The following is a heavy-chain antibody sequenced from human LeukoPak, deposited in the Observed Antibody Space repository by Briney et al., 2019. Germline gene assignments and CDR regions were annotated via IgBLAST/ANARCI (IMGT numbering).Heavy chain of an antibody. V-gene: IGHV3-30-3*01. CDR2: ISYDGSNK. D-gene: IGHD3-9*01. J-gene: IGHJ4*02. CDR1: GFTFSSYA. Sequence: GGSLRLSCAASGFTFSSYAMHWVRQAPGKGLEWVAVISYDGSNKYYADSVKGRFTISRDNSKNTLYPQMNSLRAEDTAVYYCARAIRYNFDYWGQGTLVTVSS. CDR3: ARAIRYNFDY.